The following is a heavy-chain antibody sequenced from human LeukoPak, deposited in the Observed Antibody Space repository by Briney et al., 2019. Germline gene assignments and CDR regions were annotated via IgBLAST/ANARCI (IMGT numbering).Heavy chain of an antibody. CDR1: GGSISSYY. D-gene: IGHD3-16*01. CDR3: ARGGSRFYFFDY. J-gene: IGHJ4*02. CDR2: IYISGST. Sequence: SETLSLTCTVSGGSISSYYWSWIRQPAGKGLEWIGRIYISGSTNYNPSLKSRVTMSVDTSKNQFSLKLSSMTAADTAVYYCARGGSRFYFFDYWGQGTLVTVSS. V-gene: IGHV4-4*07.